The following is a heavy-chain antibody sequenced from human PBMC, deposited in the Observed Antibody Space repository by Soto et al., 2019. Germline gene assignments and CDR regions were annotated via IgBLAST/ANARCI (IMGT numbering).Heavy chain of an antibody. CDR3: ARDQGVAEAGITRFDP. Sequence: PSETLSLTCTVSGASMNSYHWSWIRQPAGKGLEWIGHIHSSGSTNYNPSLKSRVTMSVDTSKNQFSLRLMSLTAADTAVYYCARDQGVAEAGITRFDPWGQGSLVTVSS. CDR2: IHSSGST. J-gene: IGHJ5*02. D-gene: IGHD6-13*01. CDR1: GASMNSYH. V-gene: IGHV4-4*07.